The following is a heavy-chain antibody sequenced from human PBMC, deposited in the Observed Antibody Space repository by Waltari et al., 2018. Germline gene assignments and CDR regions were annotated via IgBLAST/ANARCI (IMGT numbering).Heavy chain of an antibody. D-gene: IGHD6-6*01. CDR3: ARQSIAARYYGY. CDR1: GFTFVNYW. CDR2: IKEDGTGK. V-gene: IGHV3-7*05. J-gene: IGHJ4*02. Sequence: EVQLVESGGGLVQPGGSLRLSCTASGFTFVNYWMSWVRQAPGKGVQGGAYIKEDGTGKSYLDSLKGRFTSSRDDAKNSLHLQMNSLRSEDTAVYYCARQSIAARYYGYWGQGTLVTVSS.